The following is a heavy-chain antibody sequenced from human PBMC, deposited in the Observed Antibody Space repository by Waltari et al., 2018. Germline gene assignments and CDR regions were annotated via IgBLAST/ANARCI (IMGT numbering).Heavy chain of an antibody. V-gene: IGHV3-30*01. Sequence: QVQLVESGGGVVQPGRSLRLSCAAFGFTFISYAMHWVRQAPGKGLEWVAVISYDANNKYYADSVKGRFTISRDKSKNTLYLQMNSLRAEDTAVYYCAREGMTKPFDIWGQGTMVTVSS. CDR3: AREGMTKPFDI. CDR1: GFTFISYA. J-gene: IGHJ3*02. CDR2: ISYDANNK.